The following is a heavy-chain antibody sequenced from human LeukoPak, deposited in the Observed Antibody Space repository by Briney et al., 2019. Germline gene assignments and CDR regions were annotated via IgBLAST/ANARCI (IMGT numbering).Heavy chain of an antibody. CDR3: ASLGYCSSTSCRQEDY. CDR1: GFTFSSYS. CDR2: ISSSSSYI. D-gene: IGHD2-2*01. J-gene: IGHJ4*02. Sequence: GGSLRLSCAASGFTFSSYSMNWVRQAPGKGLEWVSSISSSSSYIYYADSVKGRFTISRDNAKNSQYLQMNSLRAEDTAVYYCASLGYCSSTSCRQEDYWGQGTLVTVSS. V-gene: IGHV3-21*01.